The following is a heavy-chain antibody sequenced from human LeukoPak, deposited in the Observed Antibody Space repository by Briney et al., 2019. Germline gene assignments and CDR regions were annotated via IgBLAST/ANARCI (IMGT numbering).Heavy chain of an antibody. V-gene: IGHV4-34*01. Sequence: SETLSLTCAVYGGSFSGCYWSWIRQPPGKGLEWIGEINHSGSTNYNPSLKSRVTISVDTSKNQFSLKLSSVTAADTAVYYCARHGKGVTYFYTFDIWGQGTVVAVSS. CDR2: INHSGST. J-gene: IGHJ3*02. D-gene: IGHD2/OR15-2a*01. CDR3: ARHGKGVTYFYTFDI. CDR1: GGSFSGCY.